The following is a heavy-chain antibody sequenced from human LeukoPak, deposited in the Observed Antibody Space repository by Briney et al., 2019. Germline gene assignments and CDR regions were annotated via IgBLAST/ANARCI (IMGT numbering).Heavy chain of an antibody. CDR1: GGSISSSSYY. D-gene: IGHD1-14*01. J-gene: IGHJ4*02. V-gene: IGHV4-39*01. CDR3: ASRPAASMLDY. Sequence: SETLSLTCTVSGGSISSSSYYWGWIRQPPGKGLEWIGSIYYSGSTYYNPSLKSRVTISVDTSKNQFSLKLSSVTAADTAVHYCASRPAASMLDYWGQGTLVTVSS. CDR2: IYYSGST.